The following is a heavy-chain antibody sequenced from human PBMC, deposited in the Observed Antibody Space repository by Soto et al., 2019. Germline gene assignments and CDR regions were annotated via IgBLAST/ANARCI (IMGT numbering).Heavy chain of an antibody. J-gene: IGHJ5*02. V-gene: IGHV3-13*01. Sequence: EVQLVESGGGLVQPGGSLRLSCAASGFTFSSHDMHWVRQVTGKGVEWVSGIDSAGDAKYPASVKGRFTISRENAKNSLYLQINSLRAEDTAMYYCTRGGIWGVSWNWFDTWGQGNLVTVSS. CDR3: TRGGIWGVSWNWFDT. CDR1: GFTFSSHD. D-gene: IGHD3-10*01. CDR2: IDSAGDA.